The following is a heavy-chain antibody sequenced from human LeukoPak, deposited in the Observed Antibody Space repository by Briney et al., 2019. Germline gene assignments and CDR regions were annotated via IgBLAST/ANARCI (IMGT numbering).Heavy chain of an antibody. D-gene: IGHD3-9*01. V-gene: IGHV4-59*08. Sequence: SETLSLTCTVSGGSISGYYWSWVRQPPGKGLEFIGYIYYSGETHYNPSLRSRVTISVDTSRNQFSLRLSSVTAADTALYYCTRHSYYNTFVGYTYWYFDLWGRGALVTVSS. CDR3: TRHSYYNTFVGYTYWYFDL. CDR1: GGSISGYY. CDR2: IYYSGET. J-gene: IGHJ2*01.